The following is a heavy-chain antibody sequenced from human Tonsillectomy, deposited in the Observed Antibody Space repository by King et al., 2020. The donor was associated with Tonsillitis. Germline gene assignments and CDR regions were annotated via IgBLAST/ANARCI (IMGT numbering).Heavy chain of an antibody. CDR3: ARDLVSEWSGYYYGGFDY. CDR1: GFNVSSKY. CDR2: IYSGDRT. J-gene: IGHJ4*02. D-gene: IGHD3-22*01. V-gene: IGHV3-66*01. Sequence: VQLVESGGGLVQPGGSLRLSCAASGFNVSSKYMSWVRQAPGKGLEWVSVIYSGDRTYYADSVKGRFTISRDNSKNTLYLQMNSLIAEDTAVYYCARDLVSEWSGYYYGGFDYRGQEPLVTVSS.